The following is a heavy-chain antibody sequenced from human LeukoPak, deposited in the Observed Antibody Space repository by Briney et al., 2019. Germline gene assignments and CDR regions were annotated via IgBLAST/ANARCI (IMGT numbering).Heavy chain of an antibody. CDR2: IYNSGST. V-gene: IGHV4-59*08. Sequence: SETLSLTYTVSGGSISSYYWSWIRQPPGKGLEWIGYIYNSGSTNYNPSLRSRVTISLDTSKNQFSPRLSSVTAADTAVYYCARQGELGYCSGGSCYFDCWGQGTLITVSS. J-gene: IGHJ4*02. D-gene: IGHD2-15*01. CDR3: ARQGELGYCSGGSCYFDC. CDR1: GGSISSYY.